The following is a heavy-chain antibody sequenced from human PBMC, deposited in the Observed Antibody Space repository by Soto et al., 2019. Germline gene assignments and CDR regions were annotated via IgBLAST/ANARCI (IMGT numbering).Heavy chain of an antibody. CDR2: INYSGRTT. J-gene: IGHJ6*02. D-gene: IGHD3-10*01. CDR1: GFSFNTYA. CDR3: VNQRGSGKTYYYDMDV. Sequence: EVQLLESGGGLVQPGGSLRLSCETSGFSFNTYAMTWVRQAPGMGLEWVAVINYSGRTTFHAQSVKGRFTISRDNYRNYVLLQRDSLRAEDTAVYSCVNQRGSGKTYYYDMDVWGLGTTVIVSS. V-gene: IGHV3-23*01.